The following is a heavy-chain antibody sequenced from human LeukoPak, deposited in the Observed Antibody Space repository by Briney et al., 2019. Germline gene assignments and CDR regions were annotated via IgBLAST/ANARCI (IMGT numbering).Heavy chain of an antibody. J-gene: IGHJ4*02. Sequence: PGGSLRLSCAASGFIFRSYSMSWVRQVPGKGLEWISYIIDNGDVIYYADSVQGRFTISRDNARNSLYLQMNNLRVEDTALYYCARAYNYGSGTYRALLHWGQGTLVTVSS. CDR2: IIDNGDVI. D-gene: IGHD3-10*01. CDR1: GFIFRSYS. V-gene: IGHV3-48*01. CDR3: ARAYNYGSGTYRALLH.